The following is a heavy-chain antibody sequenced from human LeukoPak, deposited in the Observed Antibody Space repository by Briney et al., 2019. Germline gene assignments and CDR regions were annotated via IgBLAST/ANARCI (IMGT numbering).Heavy chain of an antibody. CDR3: ARNFQGSVGAD. J-gene: IGHJ4*02. CDR1: GFTFSGSW. D-gene: IGHD3-10*01. CDR2: INNDGSIT. Sequence: GGSLRLSCVASGFTFSGSWMHWVRQVPGQGLVWVSRINNDGSITDYADSVKGRFTISRDNAENTLHLQMNSLTAEDTALYFCARNFQGSVGADWGQGAVVTVSS. V-gene: IGHV3-74*01.